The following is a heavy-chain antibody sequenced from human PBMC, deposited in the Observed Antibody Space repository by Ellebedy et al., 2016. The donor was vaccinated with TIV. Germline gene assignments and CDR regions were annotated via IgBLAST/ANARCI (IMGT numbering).Heavy chain of an antibody. V-gene: IGHV3-23*01. CDR3: AKGNSFYCSGGSCYFDY. CDR1: GFTFSSYA. Sequence: GESLKISXAASGFTFSSYAMSWVRQAPGKGLEWVSGISASGVGTYYADSVKGRFTISRDNSKNTLYLQMNSLRAEDTAVYYCAKGNSFYCSGGSCYFDYWGQGTLVTVSS. CDR2: ISASGVGT. D-gene: IGHD2-15*01. J-gene: IGHJ4*02.